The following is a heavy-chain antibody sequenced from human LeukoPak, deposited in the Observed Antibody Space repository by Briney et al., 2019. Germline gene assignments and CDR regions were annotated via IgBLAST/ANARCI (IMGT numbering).Heavy chain of an antibody. D-gene: IGHD6-13*01. CDR2: IYYSGST. CDR3: ARGGVGSNNWFDP. J-gene: IGHJ5*02. CDR1: GGSISSSSYY. Sequence: SETLSLTCTVSGGSISSSSYYWGWIRQPPGKGLEWIGSIYYSGSTYYNPSLKSRVTISVDTSMNQFSLKLSSVTAADTAVYYCARGGVGSNNWFDPGGQGTLVTVSS. V-gene: IGHV4-39*07.